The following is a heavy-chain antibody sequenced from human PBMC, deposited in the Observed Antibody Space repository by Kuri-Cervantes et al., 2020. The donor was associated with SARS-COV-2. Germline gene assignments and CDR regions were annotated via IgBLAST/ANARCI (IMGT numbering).Heavy chain of an antibody. V-gene: IGHV3-30*18. CDR1: GFTFSSYG. CDR2: ISYDGSSE. D-gene: IGHD3-3*01. CDR3: AKDFGVVIIDDLLDY. J-gene: IGHJ4*02. Sequence: GGSLRLSCAASGFTFSSYGMHWVRQAPGKGLEWVAVISYDGSSEYYVDSVKGRFTISRGNSKNTLYLQMNSLSAEDTAAYYCAKDFGVVIIDDLLDYWGQGTLVTVSS.